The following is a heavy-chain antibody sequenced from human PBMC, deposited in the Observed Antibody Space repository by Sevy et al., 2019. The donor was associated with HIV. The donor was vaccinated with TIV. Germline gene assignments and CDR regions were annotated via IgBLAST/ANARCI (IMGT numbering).Heavy chain of an antibody. CDR3: ARDNYSSGWYWTFDY. V-gene: IGHV3-33*01. D-gene: IGHD6-19*01. Sequence: GGSLRLSCAASGFTFSSYGMHWVRQAPGKGLEWVAVIWYDGSNKYYAYSVKGRFTISRDNSKNTLYLQMNSLRAEDTAVYYCARDNYSSGWYWTFDYWGQGTLVTVSS. CDR1: GFTFSSYG. J-gene: IGHJ4*02. CDR2: IWYDGSNK.